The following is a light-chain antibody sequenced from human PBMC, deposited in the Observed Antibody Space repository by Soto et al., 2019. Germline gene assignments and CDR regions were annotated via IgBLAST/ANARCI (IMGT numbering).Light chain of an antibody. CDR2: AAS. V-gene: IGKV1-27*01. Sequence: DIQVTQYPSSLSASVGDRVTITCRASQGIKNYLAWYQQKPGEIPKLLIYAASTIESGIPPRFSGSGSGTDFTLTINNLQPDDVETYYCQEYYNAPFTFGGGPKVEIK. J-gene: IGKJ4*01. CDR1: QGIKNY. CDR3: QEYYNAPFT.